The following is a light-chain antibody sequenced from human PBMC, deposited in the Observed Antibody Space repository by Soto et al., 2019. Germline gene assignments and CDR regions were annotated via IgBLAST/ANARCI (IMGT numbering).Light chain of an antibody. CDR1: QRVSSN. CDR2: GAS. Sequence: EIVMTQSPATLSVSPGERATLSCRASQRVSSNLAWYQQKPCQPPRLLIYGASTRATGIPARFSGSGSWTEFTLTISSLQSEDFAVYYCQQYNNWPTWTFGQGTKVDIK. J-gene: IGKJ1*01. CDR3: QQYNNWPTWT. V-gene: IGKV3-15*01.